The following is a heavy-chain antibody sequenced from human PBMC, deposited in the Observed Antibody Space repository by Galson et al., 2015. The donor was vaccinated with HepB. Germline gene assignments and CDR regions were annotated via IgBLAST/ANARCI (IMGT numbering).Heavy chain of an antibody. J-gene: IGHJ1*01. CDR2: ISAYNGNT. V-gene: IGHV1-18*03. D-gene: IGHD3-3*01. CDR3: ARDGRFLEWFGNFQH. CDR1: GYTFTSYG. Sequence: SVKVSCKASGYTFTSYGISWVRQAPGQGLEWMGWISAYNGNTNYAQKLQGRVTMTTDTSTSTAYMELRSLRSDDMAVYHCARDGRFLEWFGNFQHWGQGTLVTVSS.